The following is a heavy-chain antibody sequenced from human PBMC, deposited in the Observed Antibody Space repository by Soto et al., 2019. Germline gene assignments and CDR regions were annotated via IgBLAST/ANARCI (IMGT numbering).Heavy chain of an antibody. CDR1: GGTFSSYT. D-gene: IGHD5-18*01. V-gene: IGHV1-69*02. J-gene: IGHJ6*02. CDR2: IIPIGGIT. Sequence: SVKVSCEASGGTFSSYTISWVRQAPGQGLEWMGRIIPIGGITSYAQKFQGRVTMTRDKSTSTVYMELSRLRSEDTAVYYCASRRGYSYGYDYYYGMDVWGQGTTVTVS. CDR3: ASRRGYSYGYDYYYGMDV.